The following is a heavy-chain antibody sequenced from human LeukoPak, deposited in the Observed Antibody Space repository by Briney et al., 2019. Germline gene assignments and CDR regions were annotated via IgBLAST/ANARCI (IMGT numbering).Heavy chain of an antibody. CDR2: IKSKTDGETT. CDR3: TTVYSDSGGFYFSYCDY. CDR1: GFTVSNAW. V-gene: IGHV3-15*01. D-gene: IGHD3-22*01. J-gene: IGHJ4*02. Sequence: NAGGSLRLSCAASGFTVSNAWMSWVRQAPGKGLEWVGRIKSKTDGETTDYAAPVKGRFTISRDDSKNTLYLQMNSLKTEDTAVYYCTTVYSDSGGFYFSYCDYWGQGTLVTVST.